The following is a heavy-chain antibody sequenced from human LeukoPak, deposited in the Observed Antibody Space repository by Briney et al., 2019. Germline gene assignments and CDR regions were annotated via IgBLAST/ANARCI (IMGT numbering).Heavy chain of an antibody. D-gene: IGHD3-3*01. CDR2: IYYSGST. CDR3: ARDFWSGSNWFDP. V-gene: IGHV4-59*01. CDR1: GGSISIYY. Sequence: SETLSLTCTVSGGSISIYYWSWIRQPPGKGLEGIGYIYYSGSTNYNPSLKSRVTMSADTSKNQFSLKLSSVTAADTAVYFCARDFWSGSNWFDPWGQGTLVSVSS. J-gene: IGHJ5*02.